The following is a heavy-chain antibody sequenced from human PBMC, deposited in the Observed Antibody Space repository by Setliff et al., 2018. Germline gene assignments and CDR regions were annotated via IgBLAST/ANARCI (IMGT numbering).Heavy chain of an antibody. CDR1: GGSISTYY. Sequence: SETLSLTCTASGGSISTYYWTWIRQPPGKALEWIGYIYYSGTTNYSPSLKSRVTISIDMSKNQFSLKLNSVTAADTAVYYCARGAYIGLDYWGQGTLVTVSS. J-gene: IGHJ4*02. CDR2: IYYSGTT. D-gene: IGHD4-4*01. CDR3: ARGAYIGLDY. V-gene: IGHV4-59*01.